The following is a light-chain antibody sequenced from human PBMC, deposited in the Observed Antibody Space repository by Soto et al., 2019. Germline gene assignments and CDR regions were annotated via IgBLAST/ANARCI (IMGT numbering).Light chain of an antibody. J-gene: IGKJ1*01. CDR1: QSVIGIY. V-gene: IGKV3-20*01. Sequence: PWERSTLSFSASQSVIGIYLARYQQTPGETPTLLTYDASNRGPGIPDTFTARGSRTDFNLTISRLEPEDFALYYCQQYGDSPPTTFGRGTRWIS. CDR3: QQYGDSPPTT. CDR2: DAS.